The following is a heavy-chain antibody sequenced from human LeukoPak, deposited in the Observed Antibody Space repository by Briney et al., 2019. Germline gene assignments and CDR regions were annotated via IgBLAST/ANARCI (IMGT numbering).Heavy chain of an antibody. V-gene: IGHV4-59*08. Sequence: SETLSLTCTVSGGSISSYYWSWIRQPPGEGLEWIGYIYYSGSTNYNPSLKSRVTISVDTSKNQFSLKLSSVTAADTAVYYCACSSSWYGRDAFDIWGQGTMVTVSS. CDR3: ACSSSWYGRDAFDI. CDR2: IYYSGST. CDR1: GGSISSYY. D-gene: IGHD6-13*01. J-gene: IGHJ3*02.